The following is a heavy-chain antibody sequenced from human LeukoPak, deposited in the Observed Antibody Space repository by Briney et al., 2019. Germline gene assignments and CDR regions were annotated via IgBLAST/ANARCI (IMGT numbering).Heavy chain of an antibody. CDR1: GFTFSGYG. Sequence: GGSLRLSCAASGFTFSGYGMHWVRQAPGKGLEWVAVIWYDGSNKYYADSVKGRFTISRDNSKNTLYLQMNSLKAEDTAVYYCARPPMVRGVIITGDDVFDIWGQGTMVTISS. CDR3: ARPPMVRGVIITGDDVFDI. D-gene: IGHD3-10*01. V-gene: IGHV3-33*01. CDR2: IWYDGSNK. J-gene: IGHJ3*02.